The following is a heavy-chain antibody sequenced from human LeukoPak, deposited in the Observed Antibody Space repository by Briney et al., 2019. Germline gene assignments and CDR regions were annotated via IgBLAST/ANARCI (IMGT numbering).Heavy chain of an antibody. Sequence: GESLKISCKGSGYRFNAYWIAWVRQMPGKGLEWMGIIYPGDSDTRYSPSFQGQVTFSADRSIGTAYLQWSSLKASDTAMYYCARRSSGWYEFDYWGQGTLVTVSS. D-gene: IGHD6-19*01. V-gene: IGHV5-51*01. CDR2: IYPGDSDT. CDR3: ARRSSGWYEFDY. J-gene: IGHJ4*02. CDR1: GYRFNAYW.